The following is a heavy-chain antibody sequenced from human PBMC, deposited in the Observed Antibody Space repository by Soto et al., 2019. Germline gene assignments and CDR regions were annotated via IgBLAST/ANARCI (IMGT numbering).Heavy chain of an antibody. CDR2: IIPIFGTA. J-gene: IGHJ6*02. CDR3: ARPIYDILTGYYNNDDYYYYGMDV. CDR1: GGTFSSYA. D-gene: IGHD3-9*01. V-gene: IGHV1-69*13. Sequence: SVKVSCKASGGTFSSYAISWVRQAPGQGLEWMGGIIPIFGTANYAQKFQGRVTITADESTSTAYMELSSLRSEDTAVYYCARPIYDILTGYYNNDDYYYYGMDVWGQGTTVTVSS.